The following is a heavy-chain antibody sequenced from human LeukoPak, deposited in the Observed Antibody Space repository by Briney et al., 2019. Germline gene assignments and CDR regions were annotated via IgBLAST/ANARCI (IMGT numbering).Heavy chain of an antibody. Sequence: PGGSLRLSCAASGFTFSDHYMSWVRQTPGKGGEWGSRMSRDTESGKSRFTISRDNNKNSLYLQMNSLRVDDTAVYYCARDPDTSSKVDYWGQGTLVTVSS. D-gene: IGHD6-6*01. CDR1: GFTFSDHY. J-gene: IGHJ4*02. CDR3: ARDPDTSSKVDY. V-gene: IGHV3-69-1*01. CDR2: MSR.